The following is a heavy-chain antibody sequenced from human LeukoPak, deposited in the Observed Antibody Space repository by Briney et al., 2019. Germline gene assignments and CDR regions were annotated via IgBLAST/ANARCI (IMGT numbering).Heavy chain of an antibody. Sequence: LETLSLTCTVSGGSISSYYWSWIRQPPGKGLEWIGYIYYSGSTNYNPSLKSRVTISVDTSKNQFSLKLSSVTAADTAVYYCAGQLRWSYFDYWGQGTLVTVSS. CDR3: AGQLRWSYFDY. D-gene: IGHD4-23*01. J-gene: IGHJ4*02. V-gene: IGHV4-59*01. CDR2: IYYSGST. CDR1: GGSISSYY.